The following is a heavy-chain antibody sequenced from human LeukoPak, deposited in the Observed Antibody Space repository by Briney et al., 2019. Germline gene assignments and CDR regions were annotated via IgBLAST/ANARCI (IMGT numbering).Heavy chain of an antibody. V-gene: IGHV4-61*02. CDR1: GGSISSGSYY. CDR3: ARLHLVSGYYYYYMDV. D-gene: IGHD2/OR15-2a*01. Sequence: SETLSLTCTVSGGSISSGSYYWSWIRQPAGKGLGWIGRIYTSGSTNYNPSLKSRVTISVDTSKNQFSLKLSSVTAADTAVYYCARLHLVSGYYYYYMDVWGKGTTVTVSS. CDR2: IYTSGST. J-gene: IGHJ6*03.